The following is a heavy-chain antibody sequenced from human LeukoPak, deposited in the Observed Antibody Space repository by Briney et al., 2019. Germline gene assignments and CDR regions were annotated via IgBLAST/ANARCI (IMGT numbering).Heavy chain of an antibody. V-gene: IGHV1-2*02. J-gene: IGHJ4*02. Sequence: ASVKVSCKASGYTFTGYYTYWVRQAPGQGLKWMEWINPNSGGTNYAQKFQGRVTMTRDTSISTAYMELSRLRSDDTAVYYCARDGLAYCGGDCFSSWGQGTLVTVSS. D-gene: IGHD2-21*01. CDR3: ARDGLAYCGGDCFSS. CDR2: INPNSGGT. CDR1: GYTFTGYY.